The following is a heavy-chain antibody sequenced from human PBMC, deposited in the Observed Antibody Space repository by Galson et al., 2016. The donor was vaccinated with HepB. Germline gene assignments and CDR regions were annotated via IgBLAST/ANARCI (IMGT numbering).Heavy chain of an antibody. V-gene: IGHV3-23*01. CDR1: DFIFSDYA. CDR3: AKDGTHKSTWYYGIAAGYYFDY. Sequence: SLRLSCAASDFIFSDYAMSWVRQAPGKGLEWVSAITGDGRSTYYADSVEGRFIISRDNSNNALYLQMDSLRAEDTAIYYCAKDGTHKSTWYYGIAAGYYFDYWGQGTLVTVSS. D-gene: IGHD6-13*01. J-gene: IGHJ4*02. CDR2: ITGDGRST.